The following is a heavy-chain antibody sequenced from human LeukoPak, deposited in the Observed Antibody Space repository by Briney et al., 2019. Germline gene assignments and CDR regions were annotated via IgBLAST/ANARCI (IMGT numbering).Heavy chain of an antibody. CDR2: MNPNSGNT. V-gene: IGHV1-8*01. J-gene: IGHJ6*02. D-gene: IGHD2-15*01. CDR3: ARGNSYCSGGSCYSFYYGMDV. CDR1: GYTFTSYD. Sequence: ASVKVSCKASGYTFTSYDINWVRQATGQGLEWMGWMNPNSGNTGYAQKFQGRVTMTRNTSISTAYMELSSLRSEDTAVYYCARGNSYCSGGSCYSFYYGMDVWGQGATVTVSS.